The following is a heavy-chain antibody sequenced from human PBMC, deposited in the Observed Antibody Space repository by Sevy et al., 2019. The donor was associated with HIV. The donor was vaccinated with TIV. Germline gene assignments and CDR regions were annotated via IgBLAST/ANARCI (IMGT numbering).Heavy chain of an antibody. D-gene: IGHD1-26*01. CDR1: GFSFSSSS. CDR3: ARDYSGSYYRFDF. J-gene: IGHJ4*01. Sequence: GGSLRLSCAASGFSFSSSSMNWLRQAPGKGLEWLAYITRDGKTKYYADFVKCRFTISRDNDQNSIFLQPNSLRDDDTAVYYCARDYSGSYYRFDFWGHGTLVTVSS. V-gene: IGHV3-48*02. CDR2: ITRDGKTK.